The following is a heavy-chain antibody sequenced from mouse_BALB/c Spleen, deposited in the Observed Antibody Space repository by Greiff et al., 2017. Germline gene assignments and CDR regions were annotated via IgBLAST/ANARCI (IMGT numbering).Heavy chain of an antibody. CDR2: INPSSGYT. CDR1: GYTFTSYT. J-gene: IGHJ2*01. V-gene: IGHV1-4*01. CDR3: ARETITTVVENY. D-gene: IGHD1-1*01. Sequence: VQLQESGAELVRPGASVKLSCTASGYTFTSYTMPWVKQRPGQSLEWIGYINPSSGYTNYNQKFKDKATLTADKSSSTAYMQLSSLTSEDSAVYYCARETITTVVENYWGQGTTLTVSS.